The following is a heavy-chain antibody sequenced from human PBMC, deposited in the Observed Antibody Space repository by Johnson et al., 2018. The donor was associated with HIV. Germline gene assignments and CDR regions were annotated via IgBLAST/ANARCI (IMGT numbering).Heavy chain of an antibody. V-gene: IGHV3-48*01. CDR1: GFIVSSNC. CDR2: ISSSGSTI. D-gene: IGHD3-10*01. J-gene: IGHJ3*02. Sequence: VQLVESGGGLMQPGGSLRLSCAASGFIVSSNCMTWVRQAPGKGLEWVSYISSSGSTIYYADSVKGRCTISRDNSKNTLFLQMNSLRPEDTAVYYCARAPGFSRAFDIWGQGTMVTVSS. CDR3: ARAPGFSRAFDI.